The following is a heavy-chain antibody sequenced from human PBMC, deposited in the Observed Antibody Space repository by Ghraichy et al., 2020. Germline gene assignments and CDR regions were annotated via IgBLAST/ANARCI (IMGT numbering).Heavy chain of an antibody. CDR2: ISSSSSTI. CDR3: ARDRYCSSTSCSYGMDV. CDR1: GFTFSSYS. J-gene: IGHJ6*02. D-gene: IGHD2-2*01. Sequence: GSLNISCAASGFTFSSYSMNWVRQAPGKGLEWVSYISSSSSTIYYADSVKGRFTISRDNAKNSLYLQMNSLRDEDTAVYYCARDRYCSSTSCSYGMDVWGQGTTVTVSS. V-gene: IGHV3-48*02.